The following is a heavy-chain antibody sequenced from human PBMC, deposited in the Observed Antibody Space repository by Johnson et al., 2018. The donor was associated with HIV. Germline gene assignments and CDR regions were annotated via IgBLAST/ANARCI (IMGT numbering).Heavy chain of an antibody. D-gene: IGHD2-15*01. V-gene: IGHV3-NL1*01. J-gene: IGHJ3*02. CDR1: GFTFSSYA. CDR2: IYSGGST. Sequence: VQLVESGGGVVQPGRSLRLSCAASGFTFSSYAMHWVRQAPGKGLEWVSVIYSGGSTYYADSVKGRFTISRDDSQNTAYLQMNSLRTEDTAVSYCTNFVGYCSGGGCYTPGDIWGQGTMVTVSS. CDR3: TNFVGYCSGGGCYTPGDI.